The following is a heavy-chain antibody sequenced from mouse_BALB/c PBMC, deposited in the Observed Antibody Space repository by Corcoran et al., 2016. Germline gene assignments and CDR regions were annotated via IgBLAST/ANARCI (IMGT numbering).Heavy chain of an antibody. CDR1: GYTFTSYY. CDR3: ARSGDKGAMDY. Sequence: QVQLQQSGPDLVKPGASVMMSCKTSGYTFTSYYVHGVRQRPGQGLEWIGWIYPGDGRTKCNGDLKVKTTLTADESSSTVYMLLSTLTSEDSAMYFCARSGDKGAMDYWDQGISVTVSS. CDR2: IYPGDGRT. J-gene: IGHJ4*01. D-gene: IGHD2-13*01. V-gene: IGHV1S56*01.